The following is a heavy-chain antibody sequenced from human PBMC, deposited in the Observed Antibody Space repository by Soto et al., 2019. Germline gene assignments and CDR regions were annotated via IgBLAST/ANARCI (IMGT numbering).Heavy chain of an antibody. J-gene: IGHJ5*02. CDR3: ARAPRRFDP. CDR1: GFTFSGYT. CDR2: ISTSSTTI. Sequence: GGSLRLSCAASGFTFSGYTMNWVRQAPGKGLEWVSYISTSSTTIYYADSVKGRFTISRDNAKNSLYLQMDSLRVDDTAVYYCARAPRRFDPWGQGTLVTVS. V-gene: IGHV3-48*04.